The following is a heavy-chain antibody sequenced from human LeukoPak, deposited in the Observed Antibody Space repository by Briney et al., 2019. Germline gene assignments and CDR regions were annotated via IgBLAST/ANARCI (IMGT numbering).Heavy chain of an antibody. D-gene: IGHD4-17*01. J-gene: IGHJ5*02. CDR2: INSDGSSR. V-gene: IGHV3-74*01. CDR1: GFTFSSYW. Sequence: PGGSLRLSCGASGFTFSSYWMHWVRQAPGRGLVSISRINSDGSSRSYADSVKGRFTISRDNAKNTLDLQMNSLRAEDTAVYYCARDHGDYVQYNWFDPWGQGTLVTVSS. CDR3: ARDHGDYVQYNWFDP.